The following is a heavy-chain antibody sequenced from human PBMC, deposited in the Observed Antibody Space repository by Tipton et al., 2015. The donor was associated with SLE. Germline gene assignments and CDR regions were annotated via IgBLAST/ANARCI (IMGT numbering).Heavy chain of an antibody. V-gene: IGHV3-7*01. CDR2: IKPDGSEK. CDR3: ARDQGYCSGGACYSVLDY. Sequence: SLRLSCVASGFSFSDNFMTWVRQAPGTGLEWVAHIKPDGSEKYYVDSVEGRFTISRDNAKNSLYLQMDSLRAEDTAMYYCARDQGYCSGGACYSVLDYWGQGTLVTVSS. D-gene: IGHD2-15*01. J-gene: IGHJ4*02. CDR1: GFSFSDNF.